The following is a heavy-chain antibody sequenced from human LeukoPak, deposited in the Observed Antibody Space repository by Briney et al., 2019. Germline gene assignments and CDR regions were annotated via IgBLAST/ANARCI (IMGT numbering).Heavy chain of an antibody. Sequence: GGSLRLSCAASGFTFSSYDMHWVRQAPGKGLEWVSAITTAGDTDYPGSVKGRFTISRENAKNSLYLQMHSLRAGDTAVYYCARGCSGGSCYSYYFYMDIWGTGNTVIVSS. J-gene: IGHJ6*03. CDR1: GFTFSSYD. D-gene: IGHD2-15*01. CDR2: ITTAGDT. CDR3: ARGCSGGSCYSYYFYMDI. V-gene: IGHV3-13*01.